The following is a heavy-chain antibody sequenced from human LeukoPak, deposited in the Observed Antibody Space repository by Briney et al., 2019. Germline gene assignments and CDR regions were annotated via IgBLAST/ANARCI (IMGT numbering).Heavy chain of an antibody. CDR2: IIPIFGTA. Sequence: SVNVSCKASGGTFSSYAISWVRQAPGQGLEWMGGIIPIFGTANYAQKFQGRVTITADESTSTAYMELSSLRSEDTAMYYCAKGSGSYKPGDYWGQGTWSPSPQ. D-gene: IGHD3-10*01. CDR3: AKGSGSYKPGDY. V-gene: IGHV1-69*13. CDR1: GGTFSSYA. J-gene: IGHJ4*02.